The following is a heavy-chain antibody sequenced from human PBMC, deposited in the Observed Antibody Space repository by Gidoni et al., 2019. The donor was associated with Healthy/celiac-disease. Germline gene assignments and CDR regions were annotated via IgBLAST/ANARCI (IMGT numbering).Heavy chain of an antibody. D-gene: IGHD3-10*01. J-gene: IGHJ6*03. CDR1: GGSFSGYY. V-gene: IGHV4-34*01. CDR2: INHSGST. CDR3: ARENVTRVQGGTEAPHFYYYMDV. Sequence: QVQLQQWGAGLLKPSETLSLTCAVYGGSFSGYYWSWIRQPPVKGLEWIEWVGEINHSGSTNYNPSLKSRVTISIETSKNQFSLKLSSVTAADTAVYYCARENVTRVQGGTEAPHFYYYMDVWGKGTTVTVSS.